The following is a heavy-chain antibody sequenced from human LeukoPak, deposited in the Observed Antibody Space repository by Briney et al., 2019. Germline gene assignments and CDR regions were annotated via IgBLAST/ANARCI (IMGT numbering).Heavy chain of an antibody. D-gene: IGHD3-3*01. CDR2: IYPGDSDT. CDR3: ARRTYDFWSGDNNWLDP. V-gene: IGHV5-51*01. J-gene: IGHJ5*02. Sequence: GESLKISRKGSGYSFASYWIGWVRQMPGKGLEWMGIIYPGDSDTRYSPSFQGQVTISADKSTSTAYLQWSSLKASDTAMYYCARRTYDFWSGDNNWLDPWGQGTLVTVSS. CDR1: GYSFASYW.